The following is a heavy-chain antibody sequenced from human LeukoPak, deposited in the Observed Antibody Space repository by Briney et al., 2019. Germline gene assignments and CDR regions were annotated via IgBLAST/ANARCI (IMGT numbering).Heavy chain of an antibody. D-gene: IGHD3-10*01. CDR1: GLTVTNAW. J-gene: IGHJ4*02. CDR3: TTGIRGD. V-gene: IGHV3-15*07. Sequence: GGSLRLSCSASGLTVTNAWMNWVRQAPGEGLDWVGRIASKTDGGATDYAAPVKGRFTISRDDSKNTLNLQMNSLKTEDTAVYYCTTGIRGDWGQGTLVAVSS. CDR2: IASKTDGGAT.